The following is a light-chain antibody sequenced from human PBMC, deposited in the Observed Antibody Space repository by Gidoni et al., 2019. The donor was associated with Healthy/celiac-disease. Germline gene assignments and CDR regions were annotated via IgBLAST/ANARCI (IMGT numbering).Light chain of an antibody. CDR3: QQYDNLPLT. V-gene: IGKV1-33*01. Sequence: IQMTQSPSSLSASVGDRVTITCQASQDISNYLNWYHQKPGKGPKLLIYDASNLETGVPSRFSGSGSGTDFTFTISSLQPEDIATYYCQQYDNLPLTFGPGTKVDIK. CDR1: QDISNY. CDR2: DAS. J-gene: IGKJ3*01.